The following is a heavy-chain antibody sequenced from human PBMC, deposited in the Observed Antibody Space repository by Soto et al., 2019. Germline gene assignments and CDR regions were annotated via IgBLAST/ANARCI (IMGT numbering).Heavy chain of an antibody. CDR1: GSPFTSYY. V-gene: IGHV1-46*01. CDR3: AGATYYDFWSGYLVPGEVFGMDV. D-gene: IGHD3-3*01. CDR2: INPSGGST. J-gene: IGHJ6*02. Sequence: ASVQVSCKASGSPFTSYYMHWVRQAPGQGLEWMGIINPSGGSTSCAQKFQGRVTMTRDTSTSTVYMELSSLRSEDTAVYYCAGATYYDFWSGYLVPGEVFGMDVWGQGTTVTVSS.